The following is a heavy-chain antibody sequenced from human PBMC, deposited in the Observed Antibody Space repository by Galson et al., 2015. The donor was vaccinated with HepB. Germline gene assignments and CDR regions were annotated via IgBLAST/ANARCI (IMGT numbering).Heavy chain of an antibody. D-gene: IGHD1-26*01. J-gene: IGHJ4*02. CDR3: AKDPRSFSGSYFDS. Sequence: SLRLSCAASGFMFAFTFRSYAMSWVRQAPGKGLEWVAAISGSGDRSYYADSVKGRFTIDRDNSKNTLYLQLSTLRAEDTAVYFCAKDPRSFSGSYFDSWGQGTLVSVSS. CDR2: ISGSGDRS. CDR1: GFMFAFTFRSYA. V-gene: IGHV3-23*01.